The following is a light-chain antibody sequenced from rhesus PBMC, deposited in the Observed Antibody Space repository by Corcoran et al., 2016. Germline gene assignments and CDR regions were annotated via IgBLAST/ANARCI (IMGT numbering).Light chain of an antibody. CDR3: QRGYGIPLT. CDR2: KAS. Sequence: DIQLTQSPSSLSASVGDRVTITCRASENVNNYLTWYQQKPGKAPNLLSYKASSRQSGFPSRFSGSGSGTDYTFTISILQPEDIATYYCQRGYGIPLTFGGGTKV. CDR1: ENVNNY. V-gene: IGKV1-74*01. J-gene: IGKJ4*01.